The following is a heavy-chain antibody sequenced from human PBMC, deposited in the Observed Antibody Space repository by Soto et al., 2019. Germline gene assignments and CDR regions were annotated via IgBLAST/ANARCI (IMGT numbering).Heavy chain of an antibody. CDR1: GYTFTSYG. CDR2: FDPEDGET. V-gene: IGHV1-24*01. D-gene: IGHD6-13*01. Sequence: GASVKVSCKASGYTFTSYGISWVRQAPGKGLEWMGGFDPEDGETIYAQKFQGRVTMTEDTSTDTAYMELSSLRSEDTAVYYCATWLVAAAGTADYWGQGTQVTVSS. J-gene: IGHJ4*02. CDR3: ATWLVAAAGTADY.